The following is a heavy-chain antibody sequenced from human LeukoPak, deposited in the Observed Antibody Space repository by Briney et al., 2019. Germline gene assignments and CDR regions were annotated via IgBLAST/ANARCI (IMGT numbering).Heavy chain of an antibody. Sequence: GSLRLSCAASGFTFSTYAMTWVRQAPGKGLEWVSGISGSGTNPFYADSVRGRFTISRDNSKNTLYLQTDSLRAEDTAVYFCAKDASNGDYAHWGQGTLVTVSS. CDR2: ISGSGTNP. D-gene: IGHD4-17*01. CDR1: GFTFSTYA. J-gene: IGHJ4*02. CDR3: AKDASNGDYAH. V-gene: IGHV3-23*01.